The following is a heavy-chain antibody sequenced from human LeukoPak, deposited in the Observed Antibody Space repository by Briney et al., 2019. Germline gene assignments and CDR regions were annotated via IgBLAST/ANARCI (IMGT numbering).Heavy chain of an antibody. CDR3: ARSAGSYETYYYYGMDV. Sequence: SETLSLTCTVSGGSISSSSYYWGWIRQPPGTGLEWIGSIYYSGSTYYNPSLKSRVTISVDTSKNQFSLKLSSVTAADTAVYYCARSAGSYETYYYYGMDVWGQGTTVTVSS. CDR1: GGSISSSSYY. J-gene: IGHJ6*02. D-gene: IGHD1-26*01. CDR2: IYYSGST. V-gene: IGHV4-39*07.